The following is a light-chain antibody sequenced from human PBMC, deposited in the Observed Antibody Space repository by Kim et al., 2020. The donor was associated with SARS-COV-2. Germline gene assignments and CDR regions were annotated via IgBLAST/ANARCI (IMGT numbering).Light chain of an antibody. CDR1: QSVSNN. CDR2: GAS. V-gene: IGKV3-15*01. Sequence: EIVMTQSPAPLSVSPGERATLSCRASQSVSNNLAWYQQRPGQAPRLLIYGASTRATGIPARFSGSGSGTYFTLTISSLQSEDFAIYYCQQYNNWPPYTFGQGTKLEI. J-gene: IGKJ2*01. CDR3: QQYNNWPPYT.